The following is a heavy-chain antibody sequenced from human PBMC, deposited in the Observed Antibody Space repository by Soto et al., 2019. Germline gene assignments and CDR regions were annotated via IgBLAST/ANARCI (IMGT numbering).Heavy chain of an antibody. CDR1: GASISSSSYY. CDR2: SYYSGST. V-gene: IGHV4-39*01. Sequence: QLQLQESGPGLVKPSETLSLTCTVSGASISSSSYYWGWIRQPPGKGLEWIGSSYYSGSTYYNPSLKRRVSIPIVTSKNQFSLTLISVTAADTAVYYCASLYCSSTRCYADLEMYYFDYWGQGTLVTVSS. J-gene: IGHJ4*02. CDR3: ASLYCSSTRCYADLEMYYFDY. D-gene: IGHD2-2*01.